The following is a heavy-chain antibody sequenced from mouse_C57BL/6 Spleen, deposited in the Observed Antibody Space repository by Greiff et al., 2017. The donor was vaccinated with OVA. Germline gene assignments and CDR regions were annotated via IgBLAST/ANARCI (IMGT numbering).Heavy chain of an antibody. D-gene: IGHD1-1*01. V-gene: IGHV5-9-1*02. CDR2: ISSGGDYI. Sequence: EVQRVESGEGLVKPGGSLKLSCAASGFTFSSYAMSWVRQTPEKRLEWVAYISSGGDYIYYADTVQGRFTISRDNARNTLYLQMSSLKSEDTAMYYCTRAATVRETLYYFDYWGQGTTLTVSS. CDR1: GFTFSSYA. J-gene: IGHJ2*01. CDR3: TRAATVRETLYYFDY.